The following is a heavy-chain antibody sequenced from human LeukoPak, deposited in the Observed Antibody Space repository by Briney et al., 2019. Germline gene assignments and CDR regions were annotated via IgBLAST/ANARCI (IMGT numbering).Heavy chain of an antibody. CDR2: IYYSGST. CDR1: GGSISSYY. J-gene: IGHJ4*02. CDR3: ARMSVVGGYSYGYDY. D-gene: IGHD5-18*01. Sequence: SETLSLTCTVSGGSISSYYWSWIRQPPGKGLEWIGYIYYSGSTNYDPSLKSRVTISVDTSKNQFSLKLSSVTAADTAVYYCARMSVVGGYSYGYDYWGQGTLATVSS. V-gene: IGHV4-59*01.